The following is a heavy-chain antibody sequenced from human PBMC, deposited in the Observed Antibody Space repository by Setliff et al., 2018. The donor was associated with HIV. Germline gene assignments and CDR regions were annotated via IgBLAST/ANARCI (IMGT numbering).Heavy chain of an antibody. CDR1: GGSITSGNYF. CDR3: ARGAGAFGAKLDS. Sequence: SETLSLTCTVSGGSITSGNYFWTWIRQPAGKGLEWIGHIYTDGSTNYNPSFRSRVTISVDSSKNQFSLRLKSVTAADAAIYYCARGAGAFGAKLDSWGQGSLVTVSS. J-gene: IGHJ4*02. D-gene: IGHD3-10*01. V-gene: IGHV4-61*09. CDR2: IYTDGST.